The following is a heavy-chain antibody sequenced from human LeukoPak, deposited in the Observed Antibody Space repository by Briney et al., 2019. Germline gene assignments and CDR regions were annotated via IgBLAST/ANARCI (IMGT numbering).Heavy chain of an antibody. D-gene: IGHD3-10*01. CDR2: IYTSGST. J-gene: IGHJ4*02. V-gene: IGHV4-61*02. CDR3: ARDSGSNKY. CDR1: GGSISSGDYY. Sequence: PSQTLSLTCTVSGGSISSGDYYWSWIRQPAGKGLEWIGRIYTSGSTNYNPSLKSRVTMSVDTSKNQFSLKLISVTAADTAVYYCARDSGSNKYWGQGTLVTVSS.